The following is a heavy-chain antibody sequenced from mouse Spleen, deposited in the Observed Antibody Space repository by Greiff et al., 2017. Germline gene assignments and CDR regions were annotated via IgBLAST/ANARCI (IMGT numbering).Heavy chain of an antibody. CDR2: IRLKSDNYAT. CDR1: GFTFSNYW. Sequence: EVRLVESGGGLVQPGGSMKLSCGASGFTFSNYWMNWVRQSPEKGLEWVAQIRLKSDNYATHYAESVKGRFTISRDDSKSSVYLQMNNLRAEDTGIYYCTKDGYSWFAYWGQGTLVTVSA. D-gene: IGHD2-3*01. J-gene: IGHJ3*01. CDR3: TKDGYSWFAY. V-gene: IGHV6-3*01.